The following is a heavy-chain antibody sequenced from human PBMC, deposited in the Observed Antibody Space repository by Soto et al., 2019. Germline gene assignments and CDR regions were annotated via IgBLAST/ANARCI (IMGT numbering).Heavy chain of an antibody. CDR2: ISAYNGNT. Sequence: ASVKVSCKASGYTFTSYGISWVRQAPGQGLEWMGWISAYNGNTNYAQKFQGRVTMTRNTSISTAYMELSSLRSEDTAVYYCARAVNYGVDAFDIWGQGTMVTVSS. CDR3: ARAVNYGVDAFDI. V-gene: IGHV1-18*01. D-gene: IGHD4-17*01. CDR1: GYTFTSYG. J-gene: IGHJ3*02.